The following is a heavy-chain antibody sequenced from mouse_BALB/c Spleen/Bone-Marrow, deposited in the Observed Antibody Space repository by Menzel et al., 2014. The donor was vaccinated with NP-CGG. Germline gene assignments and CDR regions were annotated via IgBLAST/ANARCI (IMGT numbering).Heavy chain of an antibody. CDR3: TRRSLLSDYYSMDY. D-gene: IGHD2-10*01. CDR1: GYTFTSYY. V-gene: IGHV1S81*02. CDR2: INPSNGGT. Sequence: QVHLQQPGAELVKPGASVKLSCKASGYTFTSYYLYWVKQRPGQGLEWIGEINPSNGGTNFNERFKSKASLTVDKSSGTAYMQLNSLTSEDSAVYYCTRRSLLSDYYSMDYWGQGTSVTVSS. J-gene: IGHJ4*01.